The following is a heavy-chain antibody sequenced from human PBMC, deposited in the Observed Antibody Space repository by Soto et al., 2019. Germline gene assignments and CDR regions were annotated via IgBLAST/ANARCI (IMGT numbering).Heavy chain of an antibody. D-gene: IGHD5-18*01. CDR2: IYYSGST. CDR1: GGSISSGGYY. V-gene: IGHV4-31*03. CDR3: ARSGYSYGPNPLLY. Sequence: QVQLQEAGPGLVKPSQTLSLTCTVSGGSISSGGYYWSWIRQHPGKGLEWIGYIYYSGSTYYNPALKSRVTISVDTSKNQFSLKLSSVSAADTAVYYCARSGYSYGPNPLLYWGQGTLVTVSS. J-gene: IGHJ4*02.